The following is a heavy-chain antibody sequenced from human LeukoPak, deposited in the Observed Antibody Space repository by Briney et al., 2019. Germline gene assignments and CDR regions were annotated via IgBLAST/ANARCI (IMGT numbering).Heavy chain of an antibody. CDR1: RGSISSSTYY. V-gene: IGHV4-39*01. CDR3: AKASGDYPQYYFDY. Sequence: PSETLSLTCTVSRGSISSSTYYWGWIRQPPGKGLEWIGSIYYSGSTYYNPSLKSRVTISVDTSKNQFSLKLSSVTAADTAVYYCAKASGDYPQYYFDYWGQGTLVTVSS. CDR2: IYYSGST. D-gene: IGHD3-22*01. J-gene: IGHJ4*02.